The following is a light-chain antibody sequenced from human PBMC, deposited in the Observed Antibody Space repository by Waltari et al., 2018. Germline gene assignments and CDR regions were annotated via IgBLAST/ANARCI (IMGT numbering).Light chain of an antibody. V-gene: IGLV2-14*03. J-gene: IGLJ2*01. CDR3: STYTTGVV. Sequence: QSALTQPASVTGSPGQSITISCTGSSSDVGDHNYVSWYQQHPGKVPKLLVFAVTHRPSGVSERFSGSKSGNTASLTISGLQAEDEGDYYCSTYTTGVVFGGGTKLTVL. CDR1: SSDVGDHNY. CDR2: AVT.